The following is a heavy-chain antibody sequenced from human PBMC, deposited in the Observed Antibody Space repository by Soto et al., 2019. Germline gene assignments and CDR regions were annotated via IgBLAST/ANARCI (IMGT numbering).Heavy chain of an antibody. CDR1: GFTFSSYA. Sequence: GGSLRLSCAASGFTFSSYAMHWVRQAPGKGLEWVAVISYDGSNKYYADSVKGRFTISRDNSKNTLYLQMNSLRAEDTAVYYCARGSSVLGAFDIWGQGTMVTVSS. D-gene: IGHD3-10*01. V-gene: IGHV3-30-3*01. CDR2: ISYDGSNK. CDR3: ARGSSVLGAFDI. J-gene: IGHJ3*02.